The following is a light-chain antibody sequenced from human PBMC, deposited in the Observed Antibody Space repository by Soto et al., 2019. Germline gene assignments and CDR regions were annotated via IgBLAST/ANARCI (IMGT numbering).Light chain of an antibody. V-gene: IGKV1-33*01. CDR1: QAIGEE. CDR3: QQYNTLSST. CDR2: DAS. Sequence: DIQMTQSPPSLSASVGDRVTITCQASQAIGEELAWYQQRPGKAPKLLIYDASNLKTGVPSRFSGSGSGTLFTLTISSLQPDDIATYYCQQYNTLSSTFGQGT. J-gene: IGKJ1*01.